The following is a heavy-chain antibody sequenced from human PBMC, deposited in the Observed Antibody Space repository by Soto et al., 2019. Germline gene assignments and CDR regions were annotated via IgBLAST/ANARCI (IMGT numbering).Heavy chain of an antibody. CDR2: IRSKAYGGTT. CDR1: GFTFGDYA. Sequence: GGSLRLSCTASGFTFGDYAMSWFRQAPGKGLEWVGFIRSKAYGGTTEYAASVKGRFTISRDDSKSIAYLQMNSLKTEDTAVYYCTSPDYYDSSGYYSAFDIWGQGTMVTVSS. V-gene: IGHV3-49*03. CDR3: TSPDYYDSSGYYSAFDI. D-gene: IGHD3-22*01. J-gene: IGHJ3*02.